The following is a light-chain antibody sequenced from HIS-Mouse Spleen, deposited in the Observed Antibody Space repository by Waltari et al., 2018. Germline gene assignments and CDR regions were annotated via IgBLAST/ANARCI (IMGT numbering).Light chain of an antibody. CDR1: SRDVGRYNL. V-gene: IGLV2-23*01. Sequence: QSALTQPASVSGSPGQSITISCTGTSRDVGRYNLRSWYQQHPGKAPKPMIYEGSKRPSGVSNRFSGSKSGNTASLTISGLQAEDEADYYCCSYAGSSTYVFGTGTKVTVL. CDR3: CSYAGSSTYV. CDR2: EGS. J-gene: IGLJ1*01.